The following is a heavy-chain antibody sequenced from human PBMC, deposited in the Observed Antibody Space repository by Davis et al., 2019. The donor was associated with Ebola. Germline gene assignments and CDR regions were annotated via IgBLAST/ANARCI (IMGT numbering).Heavy chain of an antibody. Sequence: PSETLSLTCTVSGGSFSSYYWSWIRQPPGKGLEWIGYIYYSGNTNYNPSLKSRVTISVDTSKNQFSLKLTYVTAADTAVYYCAKSSGGGLILGRPFDSWGQGTLVTVSS. D-gene: IGHD7-27*01. J-gene: IGHJ4*02. CDR2: IYYSGNT. V-gene: IGHV4-59*12. CDR3: AKSSGGGLILGRPFDS. CDR1: GGSFSSYY.